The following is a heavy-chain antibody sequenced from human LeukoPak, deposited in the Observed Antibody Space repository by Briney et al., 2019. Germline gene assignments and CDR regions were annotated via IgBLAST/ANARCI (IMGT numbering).Heavy chain of an antibody. CDR1: GFTFSSYW. CDR3: ARDRYSGGNSHAFDI. Sequence: GGSLRLSCAASGFTFSSYWMHWVRQAPGKGLVWVSRISSEGSSTIYADSVKGRFTISRDNAKNTLYLQMDSLRAEDTAVYYCARDRYSGGNSHAFDIWGQGTMVTVSS. V-gene: IGHV3-74*01. J-gene: IGHJ3*02. D-gene: IGHD4-23*01. CDR2: ISSEGSST.